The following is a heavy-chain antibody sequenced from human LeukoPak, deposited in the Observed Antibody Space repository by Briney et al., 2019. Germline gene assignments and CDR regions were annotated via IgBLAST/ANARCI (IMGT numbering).Heavy chain of an antibody. D-gene: IGHD3-22*01. J-gene: IGHJ4*02. CDR3: ARVRRYYYDSSGPADY. CDR1: GYTFTSYG. Sequence: GSVKVSCKASGYTFTSYGISWVRQAPGQGLEWMGWTSAYNGNTNYAQKLQGRVTMTTDTSTSTAYMELRSLRSDDTAVYYCARVRRYYYDSSGPADYWGQGTLLTVSS. CDR2: TSAYNGNT. V-gene: IGHV1-18*01.